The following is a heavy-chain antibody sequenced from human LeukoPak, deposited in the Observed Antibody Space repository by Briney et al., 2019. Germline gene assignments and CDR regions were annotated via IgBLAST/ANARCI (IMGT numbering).Heavy chain of an antibody. J-gene: IGHJ3*02. CDR2: IYYSGST. D-gene: IGHD4-11*01. V-gene: IGHV4-59*01. Sequence: PSETLSLTCTVSGGSISSYYWSWIRQPPGKGLEWIGYIYYSGSTTYNPSLKSRVTISVDTSKNQFSLKLSSVTAADTAVYYCARDDYLDAFDIWGQGTMVTVSS. CDR3: ARDDYLDAFDI. CDR1: GGSISSYY.